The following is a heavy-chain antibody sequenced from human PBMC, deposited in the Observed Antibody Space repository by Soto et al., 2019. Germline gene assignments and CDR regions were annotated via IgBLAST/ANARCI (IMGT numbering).Heavy chain of an antibody. CDR1: GGSFSGYY. J-gene: IGHJ4*02. V-gene: IGHV4-34*01. Sequence: PSETLSLTCAVYGGSFSGYYWSWIRQPPGKGLEWIGEINHSGSTNYNPSLKSRVTISVDTSKNQFSLKLSSVTAADTAVDYCARGAGLILRSFAWISLWGQENLVTISS. CDR3: ARGAGLILRSFAWISL. CDR2: INHSGST. D-gene: IGHD3-9*01.